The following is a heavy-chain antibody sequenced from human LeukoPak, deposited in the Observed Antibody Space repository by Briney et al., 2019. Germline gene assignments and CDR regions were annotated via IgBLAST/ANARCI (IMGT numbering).Heavy chain of an antibody. V-gene: IGHV4-59*08. J-gene: IGHJ4*02. CDR3: ARIIGRYMGFDY. Sequence: SETLSLTCTVSGGSISSYYWSWIRQPPGKGLEWIGHIYYSGSTNYNPSLKSRVTISVDTSKNQFSLKLSSVTAADTAVYYCARIIGRYMGFDYWGQGTLVTVSS. CDR1: GGSISSYY. D-gene: IGHD5-18*01. CDR2: IYYSGST.